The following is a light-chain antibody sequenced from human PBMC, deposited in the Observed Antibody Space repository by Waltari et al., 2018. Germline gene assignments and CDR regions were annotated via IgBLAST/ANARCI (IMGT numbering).Light chain of an antibody. CDR2: AVA. CDR1: TRDIGVHNH. Sequence: QSALTQPASVSGSPGHSLTMSGPGTTRDIGVHNHVSWYQQHPGKAPKLILYAVASRPSGVSDRFSGSKCGNTASLTISGLQAEDEADYYCNAYTVSSAVIFGGGARLTVL. CDR3: NAYTVSSAVI. V-gene: IGLV2-14*03. J-gene: IGLJ2*01.